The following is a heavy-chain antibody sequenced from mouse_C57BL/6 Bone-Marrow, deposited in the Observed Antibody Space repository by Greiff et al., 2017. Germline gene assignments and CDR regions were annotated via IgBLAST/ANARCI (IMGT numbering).Heavy chain of an antibody. J-gene: IGHJ4*01. CDR2: IDPETGGT. V-gene: IGHV1-15*01. CDR3: AHYYGSSYYAMDY. D-gene: IGHD1-1*01. CDR1: GYTFTDYE. Sequence: VQLQQSGAELVRPGASVTLSCKASGYTFTDYEMHWVKQTPVHGLEWIGAIDPETGGTAYNQKFKGKAILTADKSSSTAYMELRSLTSEDSAVYYCAHYYGSSYYAMDYWGQGTSVTVSS.